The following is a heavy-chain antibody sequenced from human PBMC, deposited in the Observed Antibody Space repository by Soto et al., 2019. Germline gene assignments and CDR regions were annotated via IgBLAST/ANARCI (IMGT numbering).Heavy chain of an antibody. CDR2: NYYSGST. D-gene: IGHD3-22*01. Sequence: SETLSLTCTVSGGSISSYYWSWIRQPPGKGLEWIGYNYYSGSTNYNPSLKSRVTISVDTSKNQFSLKLSSVTAADTAVYYCARETYYYDSSVYSTPMVDYWGQGTLV. CDR1: GGSISSYY. V-gene: IGHV4-59*01. CDR3: ARETYYYDSSVYSTPMVDY. J-gene: IGHJ4*02.